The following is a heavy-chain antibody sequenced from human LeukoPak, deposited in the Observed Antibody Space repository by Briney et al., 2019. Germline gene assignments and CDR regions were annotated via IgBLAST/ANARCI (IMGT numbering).Heavy chain of an antibody. CDR2: INDDTP. Sequence: QTGGSLRLSCTTSGFHFNTYSMSWVRQSPGKGLEWVSAINDDTPYYRDSVKGRFTVSRDKSKDTLYLQLNSLRAEDTAIYYCVKEHDLWHEEGSWFDTWGQGVLVTVSS. CDR1: GFHFNTYS. J-gene: IGHJ5*02. D-gene: IGHD3-3*01. V-gene: IGHV3-23*01. CDR3: VKEHDLWHEEGSWFDT.